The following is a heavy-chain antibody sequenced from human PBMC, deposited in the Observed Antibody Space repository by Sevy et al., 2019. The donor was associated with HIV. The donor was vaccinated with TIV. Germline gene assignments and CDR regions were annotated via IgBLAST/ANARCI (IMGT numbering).Heavy chain of an antibody. CDR3: ARVGRTAPYYDFWSGSFDY. D-gene: IGHD3-3*01. CDR2: IIPIFGTA. V-gene: IGHV1-69*13. Sequence: ASVKVSCKASGGTFSSYAISWVRQAPGQWLEWMGGIIPIFGTANYAQKFQGRVTITADESTSTAYMELSSLRSEDTAVYYCARVGRTAPYYDFWSGSFDYWGQGTLVTVSS. CDR1: GGTFSSYA. J-gene: IGHJ4*02.